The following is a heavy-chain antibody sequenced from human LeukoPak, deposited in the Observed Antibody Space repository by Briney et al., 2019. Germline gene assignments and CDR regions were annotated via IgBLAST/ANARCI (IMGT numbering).Heavy chain of an antibody. CDR2: INPSGGRT. J-gene: IGHJ6*02. CDR3: ARHSGMDD. CDR1: GYTFTSYQ. Sequence: ASVKVSRKASGYTFTSYQMHWVRQAPGQGLEWMGIINPSGGRTSYAQKFQGRVPMTRDTSTSTVYMEVSSLRSEDTAVYDCARHSGMDDWGQGTMVTVSS. V-gene: IGHV1-46*01.